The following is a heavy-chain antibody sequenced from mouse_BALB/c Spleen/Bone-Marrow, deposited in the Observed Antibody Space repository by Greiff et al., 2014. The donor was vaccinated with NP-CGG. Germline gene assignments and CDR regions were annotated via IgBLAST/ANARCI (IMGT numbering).Heavy chain of an antibody. CDR1: GFTFSSYA. J-gene: IGHJ4*01. V-gene: IGHV5-9-3*01. D-gene: IGHD2-4*01. CDR3: ARRDDYDYDDAMDY. CDR2: ISSGGSYT. Sequence: EVQVVESGGGLVKPGGSLKLSCAASGFTFSSYAMSWVRQTPEKRLEWVATISSGGSYTYYPDSVKGRFTISRDNAKNTLYLQMSSLRSEDTAMYYCARRDDYDYDDAMDYWGQGTSVTVSS.